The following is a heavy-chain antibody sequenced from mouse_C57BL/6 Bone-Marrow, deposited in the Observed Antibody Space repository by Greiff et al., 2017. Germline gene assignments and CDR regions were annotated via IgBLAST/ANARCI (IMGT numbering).Heavy chain of an antibody. V-gene: IGHV2-5*01. CDR3: AIYAPYAMDY. J-gene: IGHJ4*01. CDR1: GFSLTSYG. D-gene: IGHD2-3*01. CDR2: IWRGGST. Sequence: QVQLKESGPGLVQPSQSLSITCTVSGFSLTSYGVHWVRQSPGKGLEWLGVIWRGGSTDYNAAVMSRLSITKDNSKSQVFFKMNSLQADDTAIYYCAIYAPYAMDYWGQGTSVTVSS.